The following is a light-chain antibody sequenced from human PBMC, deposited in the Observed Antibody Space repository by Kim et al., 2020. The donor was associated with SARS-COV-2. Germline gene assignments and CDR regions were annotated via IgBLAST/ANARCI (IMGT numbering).Light chain of an antibody. CDR3: QVWDRSSDHWV. Sequence: APGKTARIICGGNNIGSKSVLWYQQKPGQAPVLVIYYDNDRPSGIPERFSGSNSGNTASLTISRVEAGDEADYYCQVWDRSSDHWVFGGGTQLTVL. V-gene: IGLV3-21*04. J-gene: IGLJ3*02. CDR1: NIGSKS. CDR2: YDN.